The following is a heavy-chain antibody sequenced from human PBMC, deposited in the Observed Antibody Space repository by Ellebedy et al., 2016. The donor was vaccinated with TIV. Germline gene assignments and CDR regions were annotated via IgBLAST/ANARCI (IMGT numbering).Heavy chain of an antibody. Sequence: GGSLRLXXAATGFTFSSYWMYWVRQAPGKGLVWVSGINSDGSSTIYADSVKGRFTISRDNSKNTLYLQMNSLRVADTAVYYCARGLTYNDLLTVDLWGQGTLVTVSS. CDR2: INSDGSST. CDR1: GFTFSSYW. J-gene: IGHJ4*02. V-gene: IGHV3-74*01. D-gene: IGHD3-9*01. CDR3: ARGLTYNDLLTVDL.